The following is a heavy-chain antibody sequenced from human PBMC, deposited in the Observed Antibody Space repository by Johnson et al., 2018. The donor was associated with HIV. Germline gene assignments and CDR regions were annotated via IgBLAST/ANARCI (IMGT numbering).Heavy chain of an antibody. J-gene: IGHJ3*02. CDR2: ISNADSTI. CDR3: ARRSGITMISGDAFDI. CDR1: GFTFSAYY. V-gene: IGHV3-11*01. D-gene: IGHD3-22*01. Sequence: QVQLVESGGGLVKPGGSLRLSCAASGFTFSAYYMSWIRQAPGKGLDWVSYISNADSTIYYADSVKGRFTISRDNAKNSLYLQMHSLRAEDTALYYCARRSGITMISGDAFDIWGQGTMVTVSS.